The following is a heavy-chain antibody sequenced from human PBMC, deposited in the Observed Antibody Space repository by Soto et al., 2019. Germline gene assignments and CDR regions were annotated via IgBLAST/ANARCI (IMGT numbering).Heavy chain of an antibody. J-gene: IGHJ4*02. D-gene: IGHD4-17*01. CDR2: MSSTSNIA. CDR3: ASCYGDYEFPCEY. CDR1: GFTFTDYS. V-gene: IGHV3-48*02. Sequence: GWSLRLSCAVSGFTFTDYSMIWVRQAPGKGLEWISYMSSTSNIAYYVDSVNGRFTTSRDNDKNSLYLQMNSLRDEDTAVYYCASCYGDYEFPCEYWGQGTLVTVSS.